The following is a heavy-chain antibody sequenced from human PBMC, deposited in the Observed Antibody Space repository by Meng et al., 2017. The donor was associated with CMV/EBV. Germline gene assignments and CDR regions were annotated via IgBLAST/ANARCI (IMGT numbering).Heavy chain of an antibody. Sequence: GGSLRLSCAASGFTFSSYEMNWVRQAPGKGLEWVSYISSSGGSTYYADSVKGRFTISRDNSKNTLYLQMNSLRAEDTAVYYCAKDRGEYSSSSEVDYWGQGTLVTVSS. CDR1: GFTFSSYE. V-gene: IGHV3-23*01. D-gene: IGHD6-6*01. CDR3: AKDRGEYSSSSEVDY. J-gene: IGHJ4*02. CDR2: ISSSGGST.